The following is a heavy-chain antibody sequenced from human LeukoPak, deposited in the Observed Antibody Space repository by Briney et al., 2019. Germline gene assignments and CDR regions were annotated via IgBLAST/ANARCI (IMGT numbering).Heavy chain of an antibody. V-gene: IGHV1-18*01. Sequence: ASVKVSCKASGYTFTSYGISWVRQAPGQGLEWMGWISAYNGNTNYAQKLQGRVTMTTDTSTSTAYMELRSLRSDNTAVYYCARELLSYDSQGYWGQGTLVTVSS. CDR3: ARELLSYDSQGY. CDR2: ISAYNGNT. J-gene: IGHJ4*02. CDR1: GYTFTSYG. D-gene: IGHD5-12*01.